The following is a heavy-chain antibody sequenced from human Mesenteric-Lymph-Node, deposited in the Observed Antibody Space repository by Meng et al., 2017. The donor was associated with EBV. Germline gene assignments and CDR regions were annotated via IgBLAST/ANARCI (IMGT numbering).Heavy chain of an antibody. Sequence: QLQLQESGPGLVKPPETLSLTCTVSGGSISSSSYYWGWIRQPPGKGLEWIGSIYYSGSTYYNPSLKSRVTISVDTSKNQFSLKLSSVTAADTAVYYCARHRRSNWNSPGDYWGQGTLVTVSS. CDR1: GGSISSSSYY. CDR2: IYYSGST. V-gene: IGHV4-39*01. D-gene: IGHD1-7*01. CDR3: ARHRRSNWNSPGDY. J-gene: IGHJ4*02.